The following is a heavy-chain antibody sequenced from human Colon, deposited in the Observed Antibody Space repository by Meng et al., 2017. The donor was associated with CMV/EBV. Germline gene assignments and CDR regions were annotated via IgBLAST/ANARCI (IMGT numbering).Heavy chain of an antibody. CDR1: GFTVSEYY. V-gene: IGHV3-11*04. D-gene: IGHD3-22*01. CDR2: IGARGNHI. CDR3: ARERRHYDDNSGYGSIDD. J-gene: IGHJ4*02. Sequence: GESLKISCVSSGFTVSEYYMTWIRQAPGKGLEWVSYIGARGNHIYYADSVKGRFTISRDNAKNSLSLQLNSLRAEDMAVYYCARERRHYDDNSGYGSIDDWGQGTLVTVSS.